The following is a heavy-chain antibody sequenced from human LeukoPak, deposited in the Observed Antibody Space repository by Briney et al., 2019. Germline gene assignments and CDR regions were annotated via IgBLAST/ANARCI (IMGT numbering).Heavy chain of an antibody. J-gene: IGHJ5*02. V-gene: IGHV4-39*07. Sequence: SETLSLTCTVSGGSISSGSYYWGWIRQPPGKGLEWIGSIYYSGSTNYNPSLKSRVTISVDTSKNQFSLKLSSVTAADTAVYYCARGGNSRPFWFDPWGQGTLVTVSS. CDR1: GGSISSGSYY. CDR3: ARGGNSRPFWFDP. D-gene: IGHD4-23*01. CDR2: IYYSGST.